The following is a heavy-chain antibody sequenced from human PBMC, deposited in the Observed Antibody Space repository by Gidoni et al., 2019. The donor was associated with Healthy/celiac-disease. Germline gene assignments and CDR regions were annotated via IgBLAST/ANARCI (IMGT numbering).Heavy chain of an antibody. CDR2: IYYSGST. J-gene: IGHJ5*02. CDR1: GGSISRGGYY. V-gene: IGHV4-31*03. D-gene: IGHD2-15*01. CDR3: ARVGYCSGGSCYLDNWFDP. Sequence: QVQLQESGPGLVKPSQTLSLPCTVSGGSISRGGYYWSWIRQHPGKGLEWIGYIYYSGSTYYNPSLKSRVTISVDTSKNQFSLKLSSVTAADTAVYYCARVGYCSGGSCYLDNWFDPWGQGTLVTVSS.